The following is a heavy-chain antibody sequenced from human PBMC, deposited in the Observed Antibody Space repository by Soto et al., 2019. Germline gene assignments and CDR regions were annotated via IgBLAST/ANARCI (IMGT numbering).Heavy chain of an antibody. CDR1: GYTFTSHA. D-gene: IGHD6-6*01. CDR2: INAGNGNT. CDR3: AIARPYSRSSRLDY. J-gene: IGHJ4*02. Sequence: ASVKVSCKASGYTFTSHAFHWVRQAPGQRLEWMGWINAGNGNTKYSLKFQGRVTITRDTSASTAYMELSSLRSEDTAVYCCAIARPYSRSSRLDYWGQGALVTVSS. V-gene: IGHV1-3*01.